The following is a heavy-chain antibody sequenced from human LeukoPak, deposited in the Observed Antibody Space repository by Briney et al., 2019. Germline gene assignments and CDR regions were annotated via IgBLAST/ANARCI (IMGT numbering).Heavy chain of an antibody. CDR3: ASTTPGY. D-gene: IGHD1-1*01. V-gene: IGHV3-74*01. J-gene: IGHJ4*02. CDR2: INPDGSST. Sequence: GGSRFLACVASSFAINKYSMHWDRQAAGKGLVWVSRINPDGSSTDYADSVKGRFTISRDNAKNTLYLQMSTLRAEDTALCFSASTTPGYWGQ. CDR1: SFAINKYS.